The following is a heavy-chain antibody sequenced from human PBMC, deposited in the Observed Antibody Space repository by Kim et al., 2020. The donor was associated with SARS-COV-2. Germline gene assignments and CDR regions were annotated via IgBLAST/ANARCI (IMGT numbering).Heavy chain of an antibody. CDR1: GFTFSSYG. CDR3: AREGSGSSWED. J-gene: IGHJ4*02. Sequence: GGSLRLSCAASGFTFSSYGMHWVRQAPGKGLEWVAVIWYDGSNKYYADSVKGRFTISRDNSKNTLYLQMNSLRAEDTAVYYCAREGSGSSWEDWGQGTLVTVSS. D-gene: IGHD6-13*01. CDR2: IWYDGSNK. V-gene: IGHV3-33*01.